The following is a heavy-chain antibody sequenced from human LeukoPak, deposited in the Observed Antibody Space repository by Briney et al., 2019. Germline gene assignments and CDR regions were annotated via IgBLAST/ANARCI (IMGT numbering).Heavy chain of an antibody. CDR2: ISWNSGSI. CDR1: GFTFDDYA. J-gene: IGHJ4*02. D-gene: IGHD3-22*01. Sequence: PGGSLRLSCAASGFTFDDYAMHWVRQAPGKGLEWVSGISWNSGSIGYADSVKGRFTISRDNAKNSLYLQMNSLRAEDTALYYCAKSLYYYYDSSGNGFDYWGQGTLVTVSS. CDR3: AKSLYYYYDSSGNGFDY. V-gene: IGHV3-9*01.